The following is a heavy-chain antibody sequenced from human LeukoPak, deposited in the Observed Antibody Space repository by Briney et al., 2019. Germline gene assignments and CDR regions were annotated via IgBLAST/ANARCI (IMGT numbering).Heavy chain of an antibody. J-gene: IGHJ3*02. Sequence: GASVKVSCKTSGYTFTDYDIHWVRQAPGQGHEWMGWINPNSANTNYAQKLQGRVTLTRDTSLSIAYMELSSLTSEDAAVYFCARGDFGETNTAFDIWGQGTLVAVSS. CDR3: ARGDFGETNTAFDI. CDR2: INPNSANT. CDR1: GYTFTDYD. V-gene: IGHV1-8*03. D-gene: IGHD4-17*01.